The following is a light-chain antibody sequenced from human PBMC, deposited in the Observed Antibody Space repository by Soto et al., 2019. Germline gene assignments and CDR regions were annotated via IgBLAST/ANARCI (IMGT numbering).Light chain of an antibody. V-gene: IGLV2-8*01. Sequence: QSVLTQPPSASGSPGQSVTNSCTGTSSDVGAYNYVSWYQQHPGKAPKLMIYDVSKRPSGVPDRFSGSKSGNTASLTVSGLQAEDEADFYCISYAGSSIWVFGGGTKLTV. J-gene: IGLJ3*02. CDR2: DVS. CDR3: ISYAGSSIWV. CDR1: SSDVGAYNY.